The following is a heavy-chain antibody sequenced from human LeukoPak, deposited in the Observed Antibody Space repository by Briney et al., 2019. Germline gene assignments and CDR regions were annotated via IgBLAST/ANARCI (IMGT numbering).Heavy chain of an antibody. J-gene: IGHJ4*02. D-gene: IGHD3-22*01. V-gene: IGHV4-34*01. Sequence: SETLSLTGAVYGGSFSGYYWSWIRQPPGKGLEWIGEINHSGSANYNPSLKTRVTISVDTSKNQFSLKLSSVTAADTAVYYCKYYYDSSGHTNFDYWGQGTLVTVSS. CDR1: GGSFSGYY. CDR3: KYYYDSSGHTNFDY. CDR2: INHSGSA.